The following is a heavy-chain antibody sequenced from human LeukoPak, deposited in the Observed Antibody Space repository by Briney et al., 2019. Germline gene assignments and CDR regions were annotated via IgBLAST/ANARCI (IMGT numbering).Heavy chain of an antibody. V-gene: IGHV3-30*02. CDR3: ATLPYYYDSSGSYYFDY. J-gene: IGHJ4*02. CDR2: IRYDGSNK. D-gene: IGHD3-22*01. CDR1: GLTLRNYL. Sequence: GGSLRPSCAGSGLTLRNYLLGWVRPAPREGLEWVAFIRYDGSNKYYADSVKGRFTISRDNSKNTLYLQMNSLRVEDTAVYYCATLPYYYDSSGSYYFDYWGQGTLVTVSS.